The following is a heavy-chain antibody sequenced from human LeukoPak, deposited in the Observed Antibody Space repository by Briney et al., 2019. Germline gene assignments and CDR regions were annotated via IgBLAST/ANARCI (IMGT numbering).Heavy chain of an antibody. CDR1: GGTFSSYA. V-gene: IGHV1-69*01. CDR3: ARGLMVYATDYYYYYMDV. D-gene: IGHD2-8*01. CDR2: IIPIFGTA. Sequence: SVKVSXKASGGTFSSYAISWVRQAPGQGLEWIGGIIPIFGTANYAQKFQGRATITADESTSTAYMELSSLRSEDTAVYYCARGLMVYATDYYYYYMDVWGKGTTVTVSS. J-gene: IGHJ6*03.